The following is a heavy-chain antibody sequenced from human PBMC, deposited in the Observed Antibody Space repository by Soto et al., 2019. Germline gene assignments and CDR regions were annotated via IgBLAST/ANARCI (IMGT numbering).Heavy chain of an antibody. V-gene: IGHV3-23*01. Sequence: GGSLRLSCAASGFTFSSYAMSWVRQAPGKGPVGVSTISGSGGSTYYADSVKGRFSSSRDNSKNTLYLQMNSLRDEDTAVYYCAKERRDCSSTTCYFGFGPWGQGTLVTVSS. J-gene: IGHJ5*02. CDR3: AKERRDCSSTTCYFGFGP. CDR2: ISGSGGST. CDR1: GFTFSSYA. D-gene: IGHD2-2*01.